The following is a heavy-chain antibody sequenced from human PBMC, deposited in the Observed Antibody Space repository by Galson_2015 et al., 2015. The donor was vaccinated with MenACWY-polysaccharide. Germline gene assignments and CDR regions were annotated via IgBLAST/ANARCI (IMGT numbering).Heavy chain of an antibody. D-gene: IGHD2-2*01. V-gene: IGHV1-69*13. J-gene: IGHJ5*02. Sequence: SVKVSCKASGGTFSTSAIGWVRQPPGQGLEWMGGIIPVFSTANYAQKFQGRVTITADESTSTVYMELSSLRSEDTAVYYCARGAVDIVLVPAATGHWFDPWGQGTLVTVSS. CDR1: GGTFSTSA. CDR3: ARGAVDIVLVPAATGHWFDP. CDR2: IIPVFSTA.